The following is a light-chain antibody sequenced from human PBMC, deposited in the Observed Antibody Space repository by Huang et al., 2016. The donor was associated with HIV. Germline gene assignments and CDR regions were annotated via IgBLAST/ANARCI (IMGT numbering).Light chain of an antibody. Sequence: DIQMTQSPSSLSASVGDRVTITCQASQDISNYLNWYQQKPGKAPKVLIYDASHLETVVPSRFSGSGSGTDFTFTISSLQPEDIATYYCQQYNNLPTFGPGTKVHIK. J-gene: IGKJ3*01. CDR2: DAS. V-gene: IGKV1-33*01. CDR3: QQYNNLPT. CDR1: QDISNY.